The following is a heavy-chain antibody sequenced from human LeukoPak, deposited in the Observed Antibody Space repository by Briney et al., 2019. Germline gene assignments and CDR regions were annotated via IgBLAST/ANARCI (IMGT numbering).Heavy chain of an antibody. CDR2: INHSGST. CDR3: ARGHRGTGTDYYYYYMDV. Sequence: SETQSLTCAVYGGSFSGYYWSWIRQPPGKGLEWIGEINHSGSTNYNPSLKSRVTISVDTSKNQFSLKLSSVTAADTAVYYCARGHRGTGTDYYYYYMDVWGKGTTVTVSS. D-gene: IGHD1-7*01. J-gene: IGHJ6*03. V-gene: IGHV4-34*01. CDR1: GGSFSGYY.